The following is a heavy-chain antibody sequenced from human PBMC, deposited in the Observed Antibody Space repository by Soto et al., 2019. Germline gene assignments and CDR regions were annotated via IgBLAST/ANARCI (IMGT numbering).Heavy chain of an antibody. CDR2: INSGNGHT. CDR3: AREHYSWSLYAFDI. CDR1: GYTFTSYR. V-gene: IGHV1-3*01. D-gene: IGHD2-21*01. Sequence: QVPLVQSGAEVKKPGASVKVSCKTSGYTFTSYRIEWVRQAPGKRLEWVGWINSGNGHTKYSQKFQDRVTIIRDTSATTGDLELRSLRSEDTAVYYCAREHYSWSLYAFDIWGQGTRVTVSS. J-gene: IGHJ3*02.